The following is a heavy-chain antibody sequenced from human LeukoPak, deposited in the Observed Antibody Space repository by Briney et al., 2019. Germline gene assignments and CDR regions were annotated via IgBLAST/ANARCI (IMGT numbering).Heavy chain of an antibody. CDR2: ITGSGGTT. J-gene: IGHJ4*02. CDR1: GFSFSIYG. V-gene: IGHV3-23*01. Sequence: TGGSLRLSCAASGFSFSIYGMNRVRQAPGKGLEWVSGITGSGGTTYYADSVKGRATISRDNSKNTLYLQMNSLRAEDTAIYYCARDLRLISFDNWGQGTLVSVSS. D-gene: IGHD3-16*01. CDR3: ARDLRLISFDN.